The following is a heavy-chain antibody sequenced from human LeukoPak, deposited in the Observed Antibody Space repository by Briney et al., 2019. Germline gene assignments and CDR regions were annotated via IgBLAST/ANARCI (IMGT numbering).Heavy chain of an antibody. CDR2: INSDGSST. V-gene: IGHV3-74*01. D-gene: IGHD5-12*01. Sequence: PGGSLRLPRAASGFTFSSYWMHWVRQAPGKGLVWVSRINSDGSSTSYADSVKGRFTISRDNAKNTLYLQMNSLRAEDTAVYYCARLDGYGGYYYYYGMDVWGQGTTVTVSS. CDR3: ARLDGYGGYYYYYGMDV. CDR1: GFTFSSYW. J-gene: IGHJ6*02.